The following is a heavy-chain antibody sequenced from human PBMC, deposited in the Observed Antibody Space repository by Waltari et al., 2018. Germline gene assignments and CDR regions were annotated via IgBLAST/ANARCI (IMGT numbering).Heavy chain of an antibody. CDR3: ARGRAPVSYFDY. D-gene: IGHD3-22*01. CDR1: GYTFTGYY. J-gene: IGHJ4*02. CDR2: SYPNGCGT. Sequence: QVQLVQSGAEVKKPGASVKVSCKASGYTFTGYYMHWVRQAPGQGLEWMVWSYPNGCGTNYAQNFHGWVTLTRDTSISTAYMELSRLRSDDTAVYYCARGRAPVSYFDYWGQGTLVTVSS. V-gene: IGHV1-2*04.